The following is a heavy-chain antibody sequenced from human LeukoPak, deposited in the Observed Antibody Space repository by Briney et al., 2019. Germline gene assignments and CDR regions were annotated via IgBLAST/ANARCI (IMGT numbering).Heavy chain of an antibody. D-gene: IGHD6-13*01. CDR1: GFIFSSYG. CDR3: AKGQQFRYSSLDN. Sequence: GGSLRLSCAASGFIFSSYGMHWVRQAPGKGLEWVALIWNDGRNKYYADSVKGRFIISRDNSKNTVYLQMNSLRAEDTAVYYCAKGQQFRYSSLDNWGQGTLVTVSS. J-gene: IGHJ4*02. CDR2: IWNDGRNK. V-gene: IGHV3-33*06.